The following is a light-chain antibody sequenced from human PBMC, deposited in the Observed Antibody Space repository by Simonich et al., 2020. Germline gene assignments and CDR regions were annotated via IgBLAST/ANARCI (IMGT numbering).Light chain of an antibody. J-gene: IGLJ2*01. CDR1: SSDVGGYNY. V-gene: IGLV2-8*01. Sequence: QSALTQPPSASGSPGQSVTISCTGTSSDVGGYNYVSWYQPHPGKAPNLMIYEVSKRPSGDPDRFSGSKSGNTASLTVSGLQAEDEADYYCSSYAGSNNLVFGGGTKLTVL. CDR3: SSYAGSNNLV. CDR2: EVS.